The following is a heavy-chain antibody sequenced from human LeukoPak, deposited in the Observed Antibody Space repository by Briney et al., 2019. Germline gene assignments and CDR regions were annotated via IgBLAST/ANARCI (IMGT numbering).Heavy chain of an antibody. CDR2: ISSSSGTT. Sequence: PGRSLRLSCAASGFTFSSYGMHWVRQAPGKGLEWVSYISSSSGTTLYADSVKGRFTISRDNAKNSLYLQMSSLRDEDTAVYYCARDSRYAFDIWGQGTMVTVSS. CDR1: GFTFSSYG. V-gene: IGHV3-48*02. J-gene: IGHJ3*02. CDR3: ARDSRYAFDI.